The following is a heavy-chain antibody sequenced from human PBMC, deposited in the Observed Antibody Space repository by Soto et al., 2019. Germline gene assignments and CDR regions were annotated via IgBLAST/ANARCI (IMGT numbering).Heavy chain of an antibody. CDR1: GFTFSSYG. Sequence: AGGSLRLSCAASGFTFSSYGMHWVRQAPGKGLEWVAVISYDGSNKYYADSVKGRFTISRDNSKNTLYLQMNSLRAEDTAVYYCAKDLITMVRGVMAPRYYYYYGMDVWGQGTTVTVSS. CDR3: AKDLITMVRGVMAPRYYYYYGMDV. CDR2: ISYDGSNK. V-gene: IGHV3-30*18. J-gene: IGHJ6*02. D-gene: IGHD3-10*01.